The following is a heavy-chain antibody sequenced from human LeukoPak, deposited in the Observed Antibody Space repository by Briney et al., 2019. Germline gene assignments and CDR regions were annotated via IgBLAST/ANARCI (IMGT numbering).Heavy chain of an antibody. CDR3: ARSDSSWYGDFDY. CDR1: GGSISSYY. Sequence: SETLSLTCTVSGGSISSYYWSWIRQPPGKGLEWIGYIYYSGSTNYNPSLKSRVTISVDTSKNQFSLKLSSVTAADTAVYYCARSDSSWYGDFDYWGQGTLVTVSS. J-gene: IGHJ4*02. D-gene: IGHD6-13*01. CDR2: IYYSGST. V-gene: IGHV4-59*08.